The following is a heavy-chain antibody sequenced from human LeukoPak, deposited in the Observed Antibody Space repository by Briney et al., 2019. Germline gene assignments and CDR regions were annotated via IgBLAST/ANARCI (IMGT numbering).Heavy chain of an antibody. CDR3: ARDIGLWFGELASSDYYYYYMDV. J-gene: IGHJ6*03. CDR1: GFTFSSYS. Sequence: GGFLRLSCAASGFTFSSYSMNWVRQAPGKGLEWVSSISSSSSYIYYADSVKGRFTISRDNAKNSLYLQMNSLRAEDTAVYYCARDIGLWFGELASSDYYYYYMDVWGKGTTVTVSS. V-gene: IGHV3-21*01. CDR2: ISSSSSYI. D-gene: IGHD3-10*01.